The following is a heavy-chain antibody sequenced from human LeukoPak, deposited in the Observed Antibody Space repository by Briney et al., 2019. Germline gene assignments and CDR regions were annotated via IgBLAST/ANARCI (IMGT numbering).Heavy chain of an antibody. V-gene: IGHV3-30*18. CDR3: AKDRYSSGWTAFDY. CDR2: ISYDGSTK. J-gene: IGHJ4*02. D-gene: IGHD6-19*01. Sequence: PGGSLRLSCAASGFTFSSYGMHWVRQAPGKGLEWVAVISYDGSTKYYPDFVKGRFTISRDNSKNTLYLQMNSLRAEDTAVYYCAKDRYSSGWTAFDYWGQGTLVTV. CDR1: GFTFSSYG.